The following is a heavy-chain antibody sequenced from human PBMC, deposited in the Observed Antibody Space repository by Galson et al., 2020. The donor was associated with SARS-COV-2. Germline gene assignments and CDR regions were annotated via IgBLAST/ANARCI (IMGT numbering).Heavy chain of an antibody. J-gene: IGHJ4*02. V-gene: IGHV3-23*01. CDR3: AKDQCAGGTCNRNFDS. Sequence: GGSLRLSCAASGLTFSFYAMTWVRQAPGKGLEWVSTIFGSAGSWEGTTYYADSVKGRFTISRDNSKSTMYLQMNSLRVEDTAVYFCAKDQCAGGTCNRNFDSWGQGTLVTVSS. CDR1: GLTFSFYA. CDR2: IFGSAGSWEGTT. D-gene: IGHD2-8*02.